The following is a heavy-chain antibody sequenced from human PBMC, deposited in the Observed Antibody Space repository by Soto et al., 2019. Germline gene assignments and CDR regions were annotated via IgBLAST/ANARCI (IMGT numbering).Heavy chain of an antibody. V-gene: IGHV4-30-4*01. CDR3: ARVPGYSSPYYGKDV. CDR1: RGSISSVDYY. CDR2: IYYSGST. J-gene: IGHJ6*02. Sequence: QVQLQESGPGLVKPSQTLSLTCTVSRGSISSVDYYWSWIRQPPGKGLEWIGYIYYSGSTYYNPSLKSRVTISVDTSKNQFSLKLSSVTAADTAVYYCARVPGYSSPYYGKDVWGQGTTVTGSS. D-gene: IGHD6-13*01.